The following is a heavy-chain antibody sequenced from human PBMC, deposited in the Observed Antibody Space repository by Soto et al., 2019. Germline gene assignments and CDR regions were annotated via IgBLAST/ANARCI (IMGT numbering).Heavy chain of an antibody. J-gene: IGHJ5*02. CDR2: INPMLGVA. V-gene: IGHV1-69*10. CDR3: ARGPAQFDP. D-gene: IGHD2-2*01. Sequence: SVKVSCKASGGSFSSLVISWLRQAPGQGPEWMGGINPMLGVANFAQKFQDRVTITADESTTTAYMELSSLRSEDTAAYYCARGPAQFDPWGQGTLVTVSS. CDR1: GGSFSSLV.